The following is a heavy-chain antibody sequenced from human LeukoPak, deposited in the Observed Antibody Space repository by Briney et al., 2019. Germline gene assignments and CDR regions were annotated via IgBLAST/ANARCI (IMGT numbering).Heavy chain of an antibody. V-gene: IGHV4-34*01. Sequence: SETLSLTCAVYGGSFSGYYWSWLRQPPGKGLEWIGEINHSGSTNYNPSLKSRVTISVDTSKNQFSLKLSSVAAADTAVYYCAGDRGVYYFDYWGQGTLVTVSS. J-gene: IGHJ4*02. CDR1: GGSFSGYY. CDR2: INHSGST. CDR3: AGDRGVYYFDY. D-gene: IGHD1-14*01.